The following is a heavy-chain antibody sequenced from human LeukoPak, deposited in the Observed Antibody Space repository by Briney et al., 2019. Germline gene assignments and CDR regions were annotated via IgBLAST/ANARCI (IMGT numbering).Heavy chain of an antibody. CDR3: AKDGHSSSSGNWFDP. D-gene: IGHD6-6*01. CDR1: GFTFSSYA. J-gene: IGHJ5*02. CDR2: ISGSGGST. Sequence: GGSLRLSCAASGFTFSSYAMSWVRQAPGKGLEWVSAISGSGGSTYYADSVKGRFTISRDNSKNTLYLQVNSLRAEDTAVYYCAKDGHSSSSGNWFDPWGQGTLVTVSS. V-gene: IGHV3-23*01.